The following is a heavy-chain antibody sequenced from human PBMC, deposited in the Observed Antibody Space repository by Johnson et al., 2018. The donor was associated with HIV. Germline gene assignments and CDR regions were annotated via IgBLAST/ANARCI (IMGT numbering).Heavy chain of an antibody. CDR3: ARAAFYYDPSGYLTRPRAFDI. V-gene: IGHV3-66*02. CDR1: GFTFSDYY. CDR2: IFSVGDV. Sequence: VQLVESGGGLVKPGGSLRLSCAASGFTFSDYYMSWVRQAPGKGLEWVSVIFSVGDVYYADSVKGRFTISSDNSKNTLYVQMNGLRVEDSALYYCARAAFYYDPSGYLTRPRAFDIWGQGTMVTVSS. D-gene: IGHD3-22*01. J-gene: IGHJ3*02.